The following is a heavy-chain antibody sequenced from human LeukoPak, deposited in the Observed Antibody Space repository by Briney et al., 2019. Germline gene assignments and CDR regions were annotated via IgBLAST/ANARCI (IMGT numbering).Heavy chain of an antibody. D-gene: IGHD3/OR15-3a*01. V-gene: IGHV4-38-2*02. CDR1: GYSINNGYY. CDR2: IYHSGST. CDR3: ARSYWTGYHHLDF. Sequence: SETLSLTCTVSGYSINNGYYWGWIRQPPGKGLEWIGEIYHSGSTNYNPSLKSRLTISVDKSKDQFSLKLSSVTAADTAVYYCARSYWTGYHHLDFWGQGTLVTVSS. J-gene: IGHJ4*02.